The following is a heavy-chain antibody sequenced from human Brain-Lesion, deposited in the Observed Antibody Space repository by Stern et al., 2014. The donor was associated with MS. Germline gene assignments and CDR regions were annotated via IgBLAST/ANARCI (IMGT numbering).Heavy chain of an antibody. CDR1: GGSISSSTYY. CDR3: ARHDSVPRPSQLYSARDRGPGYFDY. V-gene: IGHV4-39*01. D-gene: IGHD1-26*01. Sequence: QMQLVQSGPGLVKPSETLSLTCTVSGGSISSSTYYWAWIRQPPGKGLEWIGNIYYSGFTYYNPSLQSRFTISVDMSKNQFSLKLSSVTAADTAIYYCARHDSVPRPSQLYSARDRGPGYFDYWGQGTLVTVSS. CDR2: IYYSGFT. J-gene: IGHJ4*02.